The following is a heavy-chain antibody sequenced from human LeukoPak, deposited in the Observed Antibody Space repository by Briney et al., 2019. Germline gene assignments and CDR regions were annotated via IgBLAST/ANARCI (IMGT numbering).Heavy chain of an antibody. CDR1: GFAFSSYV. CDR3: ARGRSGLRFLEWLLRKDY. CDR2: IGTGGDT. D-gene: IGHD3-3*01. Sequence: GGSLRLSCAASGFAFSSYVLHWVRRAPGKGPEWVSAIGTGGDTYYADSVMGRFTISRDNAKKSLYLQMNSLIAEDMAVYYCARGRSGLRFLEWLLRKDYWGQGTLVTVFS. V-gene: IGHV3-47*02. J-gene: IGHJ4*02.